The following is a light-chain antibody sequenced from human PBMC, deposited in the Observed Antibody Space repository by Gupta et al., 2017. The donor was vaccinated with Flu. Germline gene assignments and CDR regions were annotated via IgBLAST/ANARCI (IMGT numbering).Light chain of an antibody. V-gene: IGKV1D-12*01. Sequence: DIQMPQSPSSVSASIGDRVTITCRASQGISSALAWYQQQPGKAPKLLISAASSLQSGVPSRFSGSGSGTDFTLTISSLQPEDSATYYCQQANSFPLTFGGGTKVEIK. CDR1: QGISSA. CDR2: AAS. J-gene: IGKJ4*01. CDR3: QQANSFPLT.